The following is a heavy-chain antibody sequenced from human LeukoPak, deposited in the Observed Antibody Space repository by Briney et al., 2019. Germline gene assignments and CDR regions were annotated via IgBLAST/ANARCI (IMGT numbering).Heavy chain of an antibody. CDR1: GGSFSGYY. V-gene: IGHV4-34*01. D-gene: IGHD6-19*01. CDR2: INHSGST. Sequence: PSETLSLTCAVYGGSFSGYYWSWIRQPPGKGLEWIGEINHSGSTNYNPSLKSRVTISVDTSKNQFSLKLSSVTAADTAVYYCARAHLNAIAVATTQYYYYYYMDVWGKGTTVTVSS. CDR3: ARAHLNAIAVATTQYYYYYYMDV. J-gene: IGHJ6*03.